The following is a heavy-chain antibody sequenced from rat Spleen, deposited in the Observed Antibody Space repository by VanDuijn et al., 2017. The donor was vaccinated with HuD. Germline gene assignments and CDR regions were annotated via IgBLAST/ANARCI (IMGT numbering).Heavy chain of an antibody. V-gene: IGHV5-29*01. CDR2: ISYDGSKT. J-gene: IGHJ3*01. CDR3: TRLYYSNWFAY. Sequence: EVQLVESDGGLVQPGRSLKLSCAASGFTFSDFYMAWVRQAPTKGLEWVATISYDGSKTYYRDSVKGRFTISRDNARSTLNLHMDSLRSEDTATYYCTRLYYSNWFAYWGQGTLVTVSS. CDR1: GFTFSDFY. D-gene: IGHD1-1*01.